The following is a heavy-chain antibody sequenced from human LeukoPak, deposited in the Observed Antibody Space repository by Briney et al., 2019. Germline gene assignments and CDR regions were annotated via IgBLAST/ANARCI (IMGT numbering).Heavy chain of an antibody. CDR1: GGSFSGYY. D-gene: IGHD3-10*01. V-gene: IGHV4-34*01. Sequence: SETLSLTCAVYGGSFSGYYWSWIRQPPGKGLEWIGEINHSGCTNYNPSLKSRVTISVDTSKNQFSLKLSSVTAADTAVYYCARDRGSYYGMDVWGQGTTVTVSS. CDR2: INHSGCT. CDR3: ARDRGSYYGMDV. J-gene: IGHJ6*02.